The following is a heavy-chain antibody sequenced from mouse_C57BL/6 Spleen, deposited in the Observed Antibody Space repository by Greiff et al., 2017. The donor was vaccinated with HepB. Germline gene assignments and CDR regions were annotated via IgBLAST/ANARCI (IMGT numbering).Heavy chain of an antibody. CDR3: ASGDYGSSAWLAY. CDR2: IDPEDGDT. V-gene: IGHV14-2*01. Sequence: EVQLQQSGAELVKPGASVKLSCTASGFNIKDYYMNWVKQRTEQGLEWIGSIDPEDGDTKYAQKFKGKATITADTSSNTAYLQISSLTSEDSAVYYCASGDYGSSAWLAYWGQGTLVTVSA. J-gene: IGHJ3*01. CDR1: GFNIKDYY. D-gene: IGHD1-1*01.